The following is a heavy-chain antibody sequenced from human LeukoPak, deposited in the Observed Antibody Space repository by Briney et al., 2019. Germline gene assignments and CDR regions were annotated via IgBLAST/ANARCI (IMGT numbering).Heavy chain of an antibody. J-gene: IGHJ5*02. D-gene: IGHD5-18*01. V-gene: IGHV4-34*01. Sequence: SETLSLTCAVYGGSFSGYYWSWIRQPPGKGLEWIGEINHSGSTNYNPSLKSRGTISIDTSKNQFSLKLSSVTAADTAVYYCARLKRGYSYGFHPGWFDPWGQGTLVTVSS. CDR3: ARLKRGYSYGFHPGWFDP. CDR1: GGSFSGYY. CDR2: INHSGST.